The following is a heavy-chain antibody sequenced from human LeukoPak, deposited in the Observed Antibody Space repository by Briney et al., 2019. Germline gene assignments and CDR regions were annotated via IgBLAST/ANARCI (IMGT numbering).Heavy chain of an antibody. J-gene: IGHJ6*02. V-gene: IGHV1-2*02. Sequence: ASVKVSCKASGYTFTGYYMHWVRQAPGQGLEWMGWINPNSGGTNYAQKFQGRVTMTRDTSISTAYMELSRLRSDDTAVYYCARPNYCSSTSCYTYYYGMDVWGQGTTVTVSS. CDR2: INPNSGGT. CDR1: GYTFTGYY. D-gene: IGHD2-2*02. CDR3: ARPNYCSSTSCYTYYYGMDV.